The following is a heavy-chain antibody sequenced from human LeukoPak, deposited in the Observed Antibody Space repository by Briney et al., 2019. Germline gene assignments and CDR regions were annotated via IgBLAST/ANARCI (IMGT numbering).Heavy chain of an antibody. CDR1: GYTFTTYD. J-gene: IGHJ5*02. Sequence: ASVKVSCKASGYTFTTYDINWVRQATGQGPEWMGWMNPNSGNTGYAQQFQGRVTMTRNTSITTAYMELSGLKSEDTAVYYRARRSDRCYRCFDPWGQGTLVTVSS. D-gene: IGHD2-2*01. V-gene: IGHV1-8*01. CDR2: MNPNSGNT. CDR3: ARRSDRCYRCFDP.